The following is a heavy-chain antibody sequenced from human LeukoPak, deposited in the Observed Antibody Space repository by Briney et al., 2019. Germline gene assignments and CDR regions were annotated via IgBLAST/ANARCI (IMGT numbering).Heavy chain of an antibody. D-gene: IGHD3-9*01. Sequence: GGSLRLSCAASGFTFSTYSMNWVRQAPGKGLEWVSSISSSSSYIYYADSVKGRFTISRDNAKNSLYLQMNSLRAEDTAAYYCARGDWLWLQANWGQGTLVTVSS. CDR3: ARGDWLWLQAN. CDR1: GFTFSTYS. J-gene: IGHJ4*02. V-gene: IGHV3-21*01. CDR2: ISSSSSYI.